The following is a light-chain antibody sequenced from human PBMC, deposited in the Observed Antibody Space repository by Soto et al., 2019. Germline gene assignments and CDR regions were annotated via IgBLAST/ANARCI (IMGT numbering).Light chain of an antibody. Sequence: EIVLTQSPGTLSLSPGERATLSCRASQNVGTDYLAWYQQKPGQAPRLLIYAASSRATGIPDRFSGSGYGTDFTLTISRLEHDDFAVYYCQQYRNSWTVGQGTKVEIK. V-gene: IGKV3-20*01. CDR3: QQYRNSWT. CDR1: QNVGTDY. J-gene: IGKJ1*01. CDR2: AAS.